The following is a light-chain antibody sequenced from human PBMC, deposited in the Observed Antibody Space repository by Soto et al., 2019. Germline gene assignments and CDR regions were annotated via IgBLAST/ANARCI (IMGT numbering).Light chain of an antibody. CDR3: QRRNNSPAT. V-gene: IGKV1D-12*01. CDR1: QGISSW. J-gene: IGKJ4*01. Sequence: DIQMTQSPSSVSASVGDRVTITCRASQGISSWLAWYQQKPGKAPKLLIYAASSLQSGVPSRFSGTETRQEYGHNLCSHEHEDFACHNCQRRNNSPATFGGGTKVEIK. CDR2: AAS.